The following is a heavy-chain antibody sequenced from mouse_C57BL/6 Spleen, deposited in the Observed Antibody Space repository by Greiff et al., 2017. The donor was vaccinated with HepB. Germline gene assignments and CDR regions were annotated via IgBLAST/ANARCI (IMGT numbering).Heavy chain of an antibody. D-gene: IGHD2-1*01. CDR2: IHPNSGST. J-gene: IGHJ3*01. CDR3: ARHGNYAAY. CDR1: GYTFTSYW. V-gene: IGHV1-64*01. Sequence: QVQLQQPGAELVKPGASVKLSCKASGYTFTSYWMHWVKQRPGQGLEWIGMIHPNSGSTNYNEKFKSKATLTVDKSSSTAHMQLSSLTSEDSAVYYCARHGNYAAYWGQGTLVTVSA.